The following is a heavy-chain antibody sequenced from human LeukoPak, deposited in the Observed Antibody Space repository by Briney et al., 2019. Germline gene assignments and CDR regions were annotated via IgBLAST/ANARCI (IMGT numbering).Heavy chain of an antibody. CDR2: INPNSGGT. CDR3: ASGSGTYSPDY. CDR1: GYSFTGQY. V-gene: IGHV1-2*02. Sequence: ASVKVSCKASGYSFTGQYVHWVRQAPGQGLEWMGWINPNSGGTNYAQRFQGRVTLTRDTSISTAYLELSRLRSDDTAVYYCASGSGTYSPDYWAREPWSPSPQ. J-gene: IGHJ4*02. D-gene: IGHD3-10*01.